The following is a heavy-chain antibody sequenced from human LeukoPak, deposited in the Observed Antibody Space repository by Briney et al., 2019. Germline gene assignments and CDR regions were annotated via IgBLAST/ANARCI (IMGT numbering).Heavy chain of an antibody. D-gene: IGHD6-13*01. CDR3: TRRPGYSSSLFDPDFDY. CDR1: GFTFGDYA. Sequence: GGSLRLSCTASGFTFGDYAMSWFRQAPGKGLEWVGFIRSKAYGGTTEYAASVKGRFTISRDDSKSIAYLQMNSLKTEDTAVYYCTRRPGYSSSLFDPDFDYWGQGTLVTVSS. CDR2: IRSKAYGGTT. V-gene: IGHV3-49*03. J-gene: IGHJ4*02.